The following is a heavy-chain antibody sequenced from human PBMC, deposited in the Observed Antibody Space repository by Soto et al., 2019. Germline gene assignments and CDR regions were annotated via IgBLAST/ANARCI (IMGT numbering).Heavy chain of an antibody. V-gene: IGHV3-23*01. Sequence: GGSLRLSCAASGFTFSSYAMSWVRQAPGKGLEWVSAISGSGGSTYYADSVKGRFTIPRDNSKNTLYLQMNSLRAEDTAVYYCAKARIAAAGLHYFDYWGQGTLVTVSS. J-gene: IGHJ4*02. CDR3: AKARIAAAGLHYFDY. CDR1: GFTFSSYA. CDR2: ISGSGGST. D-gene: IGHD6-13*01.